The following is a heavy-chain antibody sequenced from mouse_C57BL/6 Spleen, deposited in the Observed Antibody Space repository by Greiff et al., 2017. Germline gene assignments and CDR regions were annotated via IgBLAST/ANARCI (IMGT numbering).Heavy chain of an antibody. CDR3: ARPDYYGSLYWYFDV. CDR2: ISSGSSTI. V-gene: IGHV5-17*01. Sequence: VQLKESGGGLVKPGGSLKLSCAASGFTFSDYGMHWVRQAPEKGLEWVAYISSGSSTIYYADTVKGRFTISRDNAKNTLFLQMTSLRSEDTAMYYCARPDYYGSLYWYFDVWGTGTTVTVSS. J-gene: IGHJ1*03. D-gene: IGHD1-1*01. CDR1: GFTFSDYG.